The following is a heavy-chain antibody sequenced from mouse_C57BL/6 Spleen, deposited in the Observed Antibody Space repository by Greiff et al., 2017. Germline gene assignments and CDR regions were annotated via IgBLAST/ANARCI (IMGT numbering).Heavy chain of an antibody. V-gene: IGHV1-80*01. Sequence: VQLQQSGAELVKPGASVKISCKASGYAFSSYWMNWVKQRPGKGLEWIGQIYPGDGDTNYNGKFKGKATLTADKSSSTAYMQLSSLTSEDSAVYFCAGSDYGSSPGLGYWGQGTTLTVSS. CDR3: AGSDYGSSPGLGY. CDR2: IYPGDGDT. CDR1: GYAFSSYW. D-gene: IGHD1-1*01. J-gene: IGHJ2*01.